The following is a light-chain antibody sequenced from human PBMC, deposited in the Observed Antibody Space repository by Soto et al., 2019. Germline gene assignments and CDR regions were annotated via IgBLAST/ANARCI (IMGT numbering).Light chain of an antibody. CDR1: ALPKQY. CDR2: KDS. CDR3: QSADSSGTYRRV. Sequence: SYELTQPPSVSVSPGQTARITCSGDALPKQYAYWYQQKPGQAPMLVIYKDSERPSGIPERFSGSSSGTIVTLTISGVQAEDEADYYCQSADSSGTYRRVFGGGTQLTVL. V-gene: IGLV3-25*03. J-gene: IGLJ2*01.